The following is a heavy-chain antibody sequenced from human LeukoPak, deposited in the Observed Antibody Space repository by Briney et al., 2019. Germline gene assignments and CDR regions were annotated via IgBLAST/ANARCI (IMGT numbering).Heavy chain of an antibody. V-gene: IGHV1-46*01. Sequence: ASVKVSCKASGYTFTSYYMHWVRQAPGQGLEWMGIINPSGGSTSYAQKFQGRVTMTRDTSTSTVYMELRSLRSDDTAVYYCARVVVPAAPYYYYYYMDVWGKGTTVTVSS. CDR1: GYTFTSYY. CDR3: ARVVVPAAPYYYYYYMDV. J-gene: IGHJ6*03. D-gene: IGHD2-2*01. CDR2: INPSGGST.